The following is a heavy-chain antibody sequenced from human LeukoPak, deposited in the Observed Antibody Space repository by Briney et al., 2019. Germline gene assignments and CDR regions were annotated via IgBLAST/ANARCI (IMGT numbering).Heavy chain of an antibody. D-gene: IGHD3-9*01. CDR2: IYPGDSDT. V-gene: IGHV5-51*01. Sequence: GESLKISSKCAGYHFSNYWIGWVTQMPGKGLEWMGIIYPGDSDTRYSPSLQGQVTISADKSTATAYLQWSSLKASDTCMYYCERSSPIIWIIEARIPIYYGIEVLGQGTTVTVSS. J-gene: IGHJ6*02. CDR1: GYHFSNYW. CDR3: ERSSPIIWIIEARIPIYYGIEV.